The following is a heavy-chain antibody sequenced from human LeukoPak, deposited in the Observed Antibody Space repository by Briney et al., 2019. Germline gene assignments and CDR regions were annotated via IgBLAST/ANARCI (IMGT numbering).Heavy chain of an antibody. J-gene: IGHJ5*02. CDR3: ARKQYSSSPLDP. V-gene: IGHV4-61*02. D-gene: IGHD6-6*01. CDR2: FSASGNS. Sequence: SETLSLTCTVSGDSISSDDYYWSWIRQPAGKGLEWIGRFSASGNSNYNPSLKSRLTISVDTSNNQFSLKLSSVTAADTAVYYCARKQYSSSPLDPLGQGTLVSVSS. CDR1: GDSISSDDYY.